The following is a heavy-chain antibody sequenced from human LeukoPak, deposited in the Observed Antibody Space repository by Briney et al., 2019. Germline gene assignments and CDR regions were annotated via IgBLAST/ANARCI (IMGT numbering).Heavy chain of an antibody. CDR3: ARHTTVVPSHYFDY. CDR1: AASMMSYY. Sequence: PSETPSLTCTVSAASMMSYYWSWIRHPPGKGLEWIGYILYGGPTNTNPSLKGRVTMSLGTSKTQISLKLSSVTAADTAMYYCARHTTVVPSHYFDYWGQGTLVTVSS. J-gene: IGHJ4*02. V-gene: IGHV4-59*08. CDR2: ILYGGPT. D-gene: IGHD4-23*01.